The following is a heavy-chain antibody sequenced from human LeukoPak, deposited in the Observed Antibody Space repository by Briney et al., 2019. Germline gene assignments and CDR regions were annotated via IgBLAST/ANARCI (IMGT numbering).Heavy chain of an antibody. V-gene: IGHV3-30*04. CDR2: ISYDGSNK. Sequence: GGSLRLSCTASGFTFGDYAMSWVRQAPGKGLEWVAVISYDGSNKYYADSVKGRFTISRDNSKNTLYLQMNSLRAEDTAVYYCARDPGYSGYDRYFDYWGQGTLVTVSS. J-gene: IGHJ4*02. D-gene: IGHD5-12*01. CDR3: ARDPGYSGYDRYFDY. CDR1: GFTFGDYA.